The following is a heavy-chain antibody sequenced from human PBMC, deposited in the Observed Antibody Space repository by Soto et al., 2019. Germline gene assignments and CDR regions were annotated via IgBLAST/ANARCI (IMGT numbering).Heavy chain of an antibody. CDR2: INPSGGTT. J-gene: IGHJ3*02. Sequence: ASVKVSCKASGNTFSSYYMHWVRQAPGQGLEWMGVINPSGGTTSYAQKFQGRVTMTRDTSTSTVYMEMSSLRSEDTAVYYCARPRSPGSGSYPDGFAIWGQGTLVTVSS. CDR1: GNTFSSYY. CDR3: ARPRSPGSGSYPDGFAI. V-gene: IGHV1-46*01. D-gene: IGHD3-10*01.